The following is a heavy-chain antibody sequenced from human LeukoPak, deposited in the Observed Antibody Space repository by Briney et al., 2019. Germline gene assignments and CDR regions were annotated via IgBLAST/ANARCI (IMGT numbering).Heavy chain of an antibody. V-gene: IGHV1-46*01. Sequence: ASVKVSCKASGYTFTSYYMHWVRQAPGQGLEWMGIINPSGGSTSYAQKFQGRVTMTRDTSTSTVYMELSSLRSEDTAVYYCARDWDPIFGVVHTARGKFDPWGQGTLVTVSS. J-gene: IGHJ5*02. D-gene: IGHD3-3*01. CDR3: ARDWDPIFGVVHTARGKFDP. CDR2: INPSGGST. CDR1: GYTFTSYY.